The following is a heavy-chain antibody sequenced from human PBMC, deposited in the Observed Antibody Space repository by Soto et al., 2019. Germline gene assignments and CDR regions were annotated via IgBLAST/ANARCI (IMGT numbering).Heavy chain of an antibody. V-gene: IGHV3-53*01. CDR3: VRVLYDSGVVDF. CDR2: IQTVVAT. J-gene: IGHJ4*02. CDR1: GFTVSRYD. Sequence: QLVESGGGLFQAGGSTRLSCLASGFTVSRYDMAWGRQAPGKGLEWASIIQTVVATYYTDSAQGRFTMSRDNARNPVYLKMSRMRVEDTGVYSCVRVLYDSGVVDFWGQG. D-gene: IGHD5-12*01.